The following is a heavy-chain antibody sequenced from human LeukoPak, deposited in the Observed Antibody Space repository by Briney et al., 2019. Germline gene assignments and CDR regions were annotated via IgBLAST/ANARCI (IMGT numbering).Heavy chain of an antibody. D-gene: IGHD6-13*01. CDR1: GFTVSSNY. CDR2: IYSGGSK. CDR3: AREYSSSGEHYYYGMDV. Sequence: GWSPRLSCAASGFTVSSNYMSWVRQAPGKGLEWVSVIYSGGSKYYADSLKSRFTISRDNSKNTLYLQMNSLRAEDTAVYYCAREYSSSGEHYYYGMDVWGQGTTVTVSS. V-gene: IGHV3-66*01. J-gene: IGHJ6*02.